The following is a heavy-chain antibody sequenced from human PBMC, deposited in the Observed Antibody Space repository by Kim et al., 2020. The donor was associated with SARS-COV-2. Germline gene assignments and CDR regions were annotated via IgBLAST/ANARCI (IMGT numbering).Heavy chain of an antibody. Sequence: GGSLRLSCAASGFTFSRDTMNWVRQAPGRGLEWVSFISSSSSYISYADSVKGRFTISRDDAKNSLYLQMNSLRVDDTAMYYCGSSVGVTGFEWWGQGTLV. CDR1: GFTFSRDT. J-gene: IGHJ4*02. V-gene: IGHV3-21*01. D-gene: IGHD1-26*01. CDR2: ISSSSSYI. CDR3: GSSVGVTGFEW.